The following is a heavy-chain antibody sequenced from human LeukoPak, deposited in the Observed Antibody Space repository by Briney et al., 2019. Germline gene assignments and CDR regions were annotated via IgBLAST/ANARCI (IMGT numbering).Heavy chain of an antibody. CDR3: ARDQLGAVLYFDY. V-gene: IGHV3-23*01. CDR2: ITGSGGST. J-gene: IGHJ4*02. CDR1: GFTFSGHG. D-gene: IGHD1-1*01. Sequence: GGSLRLSCAASGFTFSGHGMSWVRQAPGKGLEWVSAITGSGGSTYYADSVKGRFTISRDNSKNTLYLQINSLRVEDTAVYYCARDQLGAVLYFDYWGQGALVTVSS.